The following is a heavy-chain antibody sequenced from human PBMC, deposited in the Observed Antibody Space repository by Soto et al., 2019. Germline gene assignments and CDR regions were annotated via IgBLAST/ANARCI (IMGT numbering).Heavy chain of an antibody. V-gene: IGHV3-30-3*01. CDR1: GFTFSSYA. CDR2: ISYDGSNK. D-gene: IGHD5-12*01. Sequence: GGSLRLSCAASGFTFSSYAMHWVRQAPGKGLEWVAVISYDGSNKYYADSVKGRFTISRDNSKNTLYLQMNSLRAEDTAVYYCARDRYSGYWGQGTLVTVSS. J-gene: IGHJ4*02. CDR3: ARDRYSGY.